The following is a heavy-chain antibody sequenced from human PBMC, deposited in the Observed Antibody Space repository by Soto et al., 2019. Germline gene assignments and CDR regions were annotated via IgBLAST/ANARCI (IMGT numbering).Heavy chain of an antibody. D-gene: IGHD4-17*01. V-gene: IGHV3-23*01. Sequence: GGSLRLSCAASGFTFSSYAMSWVRQTPGKGLEWVSAISYNGSTTHYADSVRGRFAISRDNPKNTLYLQMNSLRPEDTAVYFCARTPTRYGRTSKPRYYFDYWGQGALVTVSS. CDR1: GFTFSSYA. CDR2: ISYNGSTT. CDR3: ARTPTRYGRTSKPRYYFDY. J-gene: IGHJ4*02.